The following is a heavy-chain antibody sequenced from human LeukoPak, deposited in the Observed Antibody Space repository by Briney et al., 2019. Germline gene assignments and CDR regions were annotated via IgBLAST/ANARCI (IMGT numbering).Heavy chain of an antibody. Sequence: PSETLSLTWSVYGGSISSYYWSWIRQPPGKGLEWIGYIYYSGNTNYNQSLKSRVTISVDTSKNQFSLKLSSVTAADTAVYYCARLGWFGELSNWFDPWGQGTLVTVSS. D-gene: IGHD3-10*01. CDR3: ARLGWFGELSNWFDP. V-gene: IGHV4-59*08. CDR1: GGSISSYY. J-gene: IGHJ5*02. CDR2: IYYSGNT.